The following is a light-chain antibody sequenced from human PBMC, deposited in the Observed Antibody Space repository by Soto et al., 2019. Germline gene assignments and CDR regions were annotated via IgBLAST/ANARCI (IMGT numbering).Light chain of an antibody. CDR2: GAS. J-gene: IGKJ3*01. CDR3: QQYGSSPPIT. Sequence: EIVMTQSPVTLSVSPGKSANLSCRASQSVSSSYLAWYQQKPGQAPRLLIYGASSRATGIPDRFSGSGSGTDFTLTISRLEPEDFAVYYCQQYGSSPPITFGPGTKVDIK. V-gene: IGKV3-20*01. CDR1: QSVSSSY.